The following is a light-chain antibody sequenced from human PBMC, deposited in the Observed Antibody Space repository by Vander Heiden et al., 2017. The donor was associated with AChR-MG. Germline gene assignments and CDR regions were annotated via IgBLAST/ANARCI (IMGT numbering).Light chain of an antibody. CDR3: QHYVTSFI. Sequence: EIVLTQSPDTRSCSPGEGATLASRARPSVRSNSLPWYQHEPGQAPRLLIYGASRTATGIPDRCSGSGSGTDFTITISRLELVDFEVYYCQHYVTSFIFGQGTRLEIK. CDR1: PSVRSNS. CDR2: GAS. V-gene: IGKV3-20*01. J-gene: IGKJ5*01.